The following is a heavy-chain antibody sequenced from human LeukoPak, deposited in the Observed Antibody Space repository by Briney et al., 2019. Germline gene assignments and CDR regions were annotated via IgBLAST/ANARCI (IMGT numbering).Heavy chain of an antibody. CDR1: GYTFTSYY. D-gene: IGHD4-23*01. J-gene: IGHJ6*02. CDR2: INPSGGST. Sequence: ASVTVSCKASGYTFTSYYMHWVRQAPGQGLEWMGIINPSGGSTSYAQKFQGRVTMTRDTSTNTVYMELSSLRSEDTAVYYCARDYPYGNYGGGYYYGMDVWGQGTTVTVSS. CDR3: ARDYPYGNYGGGYYYGMDV. V-gene: IGHV1-46*01.